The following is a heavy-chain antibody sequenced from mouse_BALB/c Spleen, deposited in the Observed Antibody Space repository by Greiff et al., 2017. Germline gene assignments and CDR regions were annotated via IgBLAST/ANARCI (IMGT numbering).Heavy chain of an antibody. CDR2: INPSTGYT. CDR3: ASPLLTGIYAMDY. D-gene: IGHD4-1*01. CDR1: GYTFTSYW. Sequence: QVQLKESGAELAKPGASVKMSCKASGYTFTSYWMHWVKQRPGQGLEWIGYINPSTGYTEYNQKFKDKATLTADKSSSTAYMQLSSLTSEDSAVYYCASPLLTGIYAMDYWGQGTSVTVSS. V-gene: IGHV1-7*01. J-gene: IGHJ4*01.